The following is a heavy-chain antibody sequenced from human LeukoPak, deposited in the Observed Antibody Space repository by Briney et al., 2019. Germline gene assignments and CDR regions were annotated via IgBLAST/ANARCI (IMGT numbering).Heavy chain of an antibody. J-gene: IGHJ5*02. V-gene: IGHV1-46*01. CDR1: GYTFTSYY. Sequence: GASVKVSCKASGYTFTSYYMHWVRQAPGQGLEWMGIINPSGGSTNYAQKFQGRVSMTRDMSTSTVYMELSSLRSEDTAVYYCARDRYVVNNWFDPWGQGTLVTVFS. D-gene: IGHD3-9*01. CDR3: ARDRYVVNNWFDP. CDR2: INPSGGST.